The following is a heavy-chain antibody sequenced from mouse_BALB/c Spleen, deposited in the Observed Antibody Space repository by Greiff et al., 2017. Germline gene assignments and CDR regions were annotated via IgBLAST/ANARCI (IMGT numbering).Heavy chain of an antibody. V-gene: IGHV5-17*02. Sequence: DVHLVESGGGLVQPGGSRKLSCAASGFTFSSFGMHRVRQAPEKGLEWVAYISSGSSTIYYADTVKGRFTISRDNPKNTLFLQMTSLRSEDTAMYYCARSTYGYDEAYAMDYWGQGTSVTVSS. J-gene: IGHJ4*01. CDR2: ISSGSSTI. D-gene: IGHD2-2*01. CDR1: GFTFSSFG. CDR3: ARSTYGYDEAYAMDY.